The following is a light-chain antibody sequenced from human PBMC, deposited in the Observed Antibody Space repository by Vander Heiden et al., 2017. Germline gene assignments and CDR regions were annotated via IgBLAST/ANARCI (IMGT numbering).Light chain of an antibody. V-gene: IGKV3-20*01. J-gene: IGKJ3*01. CDR1: QSVSSSY. CDR2: GAS. Sequence: EIVLTQSPGTLSMSPGERATLSCRASQSVSSSYLAWYQQKPGQAPRLLIYGASSRATGIPDRFSGSGSGTDFTLTISRLEPEDFAVYYCLEDCSSPLTFGHGTKVXIK. CDR3: LEDCSSPLT.